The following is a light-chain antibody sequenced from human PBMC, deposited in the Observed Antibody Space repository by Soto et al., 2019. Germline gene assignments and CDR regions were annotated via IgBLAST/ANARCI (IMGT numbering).Light chain of an antibody. CDR2: AAS. CDR3: QQSHSTPWT. V-gene: IGKV1-39*01. CDR1: QSISIY. Sequence: DIQMTQSPSSLSAAVGDSVTITCRASQSISIYLNWYQQKPGKAPKLLIYAASSLQSGVPSRFSGSGSGTDFTLTISSLQPEDFATYYCQQSHSTPWTFGQGTKVEIK. J-gene: IGKJ1*01.